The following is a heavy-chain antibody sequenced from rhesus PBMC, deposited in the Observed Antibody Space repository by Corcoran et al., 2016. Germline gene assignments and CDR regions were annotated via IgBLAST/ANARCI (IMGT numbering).Heavy chain of an antibody. CDR3: ARGYCSSTYCSLSAFDF. Sequence: QVQLVQSGAEVKKPGSSVKVSCKASGYTFTDYYMHWVRQAPRQGLEWMGWINPYNDNTEYAPKYQGRVTMTRDTSTSTAYMELSSRRAEDTAVYYCARGYCSSTYCSLSAFDFWGQGLRVTVSS. V-gene: IGHV1S2*01. D-gene: IGHD2-15*01. CDR2: INPYNDNT. J-gene: IGHJ3*01. CDR1: GYTFTDYY.